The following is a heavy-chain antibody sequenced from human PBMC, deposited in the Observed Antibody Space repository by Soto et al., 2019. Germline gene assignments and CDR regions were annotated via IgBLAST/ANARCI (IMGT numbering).Heavy chain of an antibody. V-gene: IGHV4-31*03. D-gene: IGHD5-18*01. CDR2: IYYSGST. Sequence: QVQLQESGPGLVKPSQTLSLTCTVSGGSISSGGYYWSWIRQHPGKGLEWIGYIYYSGSTYYNPSLKCRVTIPVEPSKNQFPLRLSFVTAAATAGYYCAGLDTRGYNPGGWYWGQGTLVTVSS. CDR1: GGSISSGGYY. CDR3: AGLDTRGYNPGGWY. J-gene: IGHJ4*02.